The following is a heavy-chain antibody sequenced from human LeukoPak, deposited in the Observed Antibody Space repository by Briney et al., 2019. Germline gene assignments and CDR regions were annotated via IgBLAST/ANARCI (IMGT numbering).Heavy chain of an antibody. V-gene: IGHV1-69*06. Sequence: SVKVSCKASGGTFSSYAISWVRQAPGQGLEWMGGIIPIFGTANYAQKFQGRVTITADKSTSTAYMELSSLRSDDTAVYYCARIGSGSYSFYDYWGQGTLVTVSS. D-gene: IGHD3-10*01. J-gene: IGHJ4*02. CDR1: GGTFSSYA. CDR2: IIPIFGTA. CDR3: ARIGSGSYSFYDY.